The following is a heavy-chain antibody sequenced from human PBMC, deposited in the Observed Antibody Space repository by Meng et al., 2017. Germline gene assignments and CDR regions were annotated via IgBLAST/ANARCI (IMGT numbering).Heavy chain of an antibody. D-gene: IGHD6-19*01. CDR2: ISYDGSNK. CDR3: ARGQDQYSSGWNAFDI. Sequence: GESLKTPCAASGFTFSSYAMHWVRQAPGKGLEWVAVISYDGSNKYYADSVKGRFTISRDNSKNTLYLQMNSLRAEDTAVYYCARGQDQYSSGWNAFDIWGQGTMVTVSS. V-gene: IGHV3-30*04. J-gene: IGHJ3*02. CDR1: GFTFSSYA.